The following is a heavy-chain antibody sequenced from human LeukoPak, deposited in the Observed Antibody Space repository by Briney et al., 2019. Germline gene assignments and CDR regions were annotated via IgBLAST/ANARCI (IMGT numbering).Heavy chain of an antibody. V-gene: IGHV1-8*03. CDR2: MNPNSGNT. CDR3: ARGVIAAAGSTVDWFDP. J-gene: IGHJ5*02. CDR1: GYTFTSYD. D-gene: IGHD6-13*01. Sequence: GASVKVSCKASGYTFTSYDINWVRQATGQGLEWMGWMNPNSGNTGYAQKFQGRVTITRNTSISTAYMELSSLRSEDTAVYYCARGVIAAAGSTVDWFDPWGQGTLVTVSS.